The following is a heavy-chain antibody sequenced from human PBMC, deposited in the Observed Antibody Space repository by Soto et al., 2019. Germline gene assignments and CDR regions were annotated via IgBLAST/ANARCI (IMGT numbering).Heavy chain of an antibody. CDR3: AREGSRGLDV. CDR1: GFIFSSFW. Sequence: EVRLEEAGGGFVQPGGSLRVSCSGSGFIFSSFWMHWVRQGPGKGLEWVSRINGDGASLAYADSVKGRFSISRDNVKNTLHLQMNSLGADDTSVYVCAREGSRGLDVWGRGTTVTVSS. J-gene: IGHJ6*02. D-gene: IGHD3-10*01. CDR2: INGDGASL. V-gene: IGHV3-74*03.